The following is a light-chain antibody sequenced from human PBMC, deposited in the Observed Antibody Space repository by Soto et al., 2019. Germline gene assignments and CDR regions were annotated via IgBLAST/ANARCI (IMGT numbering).Light chain of an antibody. V-gene: IGKV1-27*01. Sequence: DIQMTQSPSSLSASVGDRVTITCRASQGISNYLAWYQQKPGKVPKLLIYAASTLQSGVPSRFSGSGSGTDVTLTIGSLQPEDVATYYCQKYNSAPRTLGQGTKVEIK. CDR2: AAS. CDR3: QKYNSAPRT. J-gene: IGKJ1*01. CDR1: QGISNY.